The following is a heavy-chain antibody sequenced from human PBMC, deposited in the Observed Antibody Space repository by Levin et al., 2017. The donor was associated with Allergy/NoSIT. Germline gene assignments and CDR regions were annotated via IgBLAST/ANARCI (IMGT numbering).Heavy chain of an antibody. J-gene: IGHJ6*03. Sequence: SSETLSLTCSVSGDSISRGFYYWSWIRQPAGEGLEWIGRIYVTGSTTYSPSLKSRVTISLDRSNDQVSLKINSVTAADTSVYYCAKDLEGFSSYNPYCYMDVWGQGTTVTVSS. CDR1: GDSISRGFYY. V-gene: IGHV4-61*02. CDR2: IYVTGST. D-gene: IGHD5-12*01. CDR3: AKDLEGFSSYNPYCYMDV.